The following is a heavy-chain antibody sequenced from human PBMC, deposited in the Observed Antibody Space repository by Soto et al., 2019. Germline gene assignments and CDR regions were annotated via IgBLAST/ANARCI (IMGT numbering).Heavy chain of an antibody. CDR3: AREVVGSGYYYGKNFDY. Sequence: QVQLVQSGAEVKKPGASVKVSCKASGYTFTSYYMHWVRQAPGQGLEWMGITNPRGGSTSYAQKCPSRVTICMDTCTSTVYMDLRSLRSEKTPAYNCAREVVGSGYYYGKNFDYWGQGTLVTVSS. CDR2: TNPRGGST. D-gene: IGHD3-22*01. CDR1: GYTFTSYY. J-gene: IGHJ4*02. V-gene: IGHV1-46*01.